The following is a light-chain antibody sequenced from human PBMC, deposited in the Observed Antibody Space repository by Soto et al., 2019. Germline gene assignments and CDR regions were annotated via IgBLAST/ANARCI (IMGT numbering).Light chain of an antibody. J-gene: IGKJ4*01. Sequence: IVMTQSPATLSVSPGERATLACRASQSVGYKVALYQQKPGQAPRLLMYGASTRATGIPARFSGSGSGIEFTLTSSSLQSEYFAVYCCQQYKKWPLSFGGGTKVEIK. CDR2: GAS. V-gene: IGKV3-15*01. CDR1: QSVGYK. CDR3: QQYKKWPLS.